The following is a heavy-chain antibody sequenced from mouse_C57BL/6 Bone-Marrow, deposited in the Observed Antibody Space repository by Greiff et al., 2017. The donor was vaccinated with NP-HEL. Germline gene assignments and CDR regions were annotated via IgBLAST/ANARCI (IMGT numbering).Heavy chain of an antibody. CDR2: IRLKSDNYAT. J-gene: IGHJ3*01. D-gene: IGHD1-1*01. CDR3: TASYYYGSWAY. CDR1: GFTFSNYW. Sequence: EVKLVESGGGLVQPGGSMKLSCVASGFTFSNYWMNWVRQSPEKGLEWVAQIRLKSDNYATHYAESVKGRFTISRDDSKSSVYLQMNNLRAEDTGIYYCTASYYYGSWAYWGQGTLVTVSA. V-gene: IGHV6-3*01.